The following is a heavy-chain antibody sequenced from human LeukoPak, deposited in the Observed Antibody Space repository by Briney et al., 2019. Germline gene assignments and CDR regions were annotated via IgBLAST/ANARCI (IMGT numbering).Heavy chain of an antibody. V-gene: IGHV3-23*01. Sequence: PGGSLRLSCAASGFTFSSYSMNWVRQAPGKGLEWVSAISGSDGNTFYADSVKGRFTISRDNSKNTLSLQMNNLRAEDTALYYCARDSSVPYGITDWGQGTLVTVSS. CDR2: ISGSDGNT. CDR3: ARDSSVPYGITD. CDR1: GFTFSSYS. D-gene: IGHD4-17*01. J-gene: IGHJ4*02.